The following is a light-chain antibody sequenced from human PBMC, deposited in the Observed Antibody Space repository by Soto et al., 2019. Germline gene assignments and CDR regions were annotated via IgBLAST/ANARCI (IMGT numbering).Light chain of an antibody. CDR1: SSTVGGFNV. Sequence: QSVLTHPASVSGSPGQSITISCTGTSSTVGGFNVVSWYQQHPGKAPKVIIYEGIKRPSGVSNRFSGSNSGSTASLTISGLQAEDEADYYCCSYVGATTYVFGTGSKVTV. V-gene: IGLV2-23*01. CDR3: CSYVGATTYV. CDR2: EGI. J-gene: IGLJ1*01.